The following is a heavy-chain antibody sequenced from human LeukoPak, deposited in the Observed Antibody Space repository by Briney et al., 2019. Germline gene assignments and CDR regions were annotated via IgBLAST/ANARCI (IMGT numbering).Heavy chain of an antibody. CDR1: GGSISSGSYY. V-gene: IGHV4-61*02. J-gene: IGHJ5*02. CDR2: IYTSGST. Sequence: PSQTLSLTCTVSGGSISSGSYYWSWIRQPAGKGLEWIGRIYTSGSTNYNPSLKSRVTISVDTSKNQFSLKLNSVTAADTAVYYCARVGDSSSWYRWFDPWGQGTLVTVSS. CDR3: ARVGDSSSWYRWFDP. D-gene: IGHD6-13*01.